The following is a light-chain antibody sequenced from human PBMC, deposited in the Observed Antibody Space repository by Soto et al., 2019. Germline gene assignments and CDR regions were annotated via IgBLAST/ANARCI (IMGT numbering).Light chain of an antibody. CDR2: RNN. Sequence: QSVLTQPPSTSGTPGQRVTISCSGSTSNIGRNYVYWYQQFPGTAPKLLIYRNNQRTSGVPDRFSGSRSDTSASLAIRGLRSEDEAYDFCASWDDSLSAEVFGTGTKLTVL. V-gene: IGLV1-47*01. J-gene: IGLJ1*01. CDR1: TSNIGRNY. CDR3: ASWDDSLSAEV.